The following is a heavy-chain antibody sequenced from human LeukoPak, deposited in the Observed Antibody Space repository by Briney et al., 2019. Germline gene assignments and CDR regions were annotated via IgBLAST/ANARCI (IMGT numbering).Heavy chain of an antibody. CDR2: MCGTAGCT. D-gene: IGHD3-22*01. J-gene: IGHJ5*01. CDR1: GFTFYMYA. V-gene: IGHV3-23*01. Sequence: GGSLRLSCQASGFTFYMYAMSWVRQAPGKGLEWVASMCGTAGCTFYPDSVKGRFAISRDNSKNVLYLRMNSLTAEDTAIYYCAKDRPNFHENSGHYYRRDGDSWGQGTLVTVSS. CDR3: AKDRPNFHENSGHYYRRDGDS.